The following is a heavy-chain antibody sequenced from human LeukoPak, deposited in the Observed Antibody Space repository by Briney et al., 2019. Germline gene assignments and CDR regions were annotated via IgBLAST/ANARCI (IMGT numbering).Heavy chain of an antibody. CDR3: AKTLRGSYYDDY. CDR2: IGSSGGGT. V-gene: IGHV3-23*01. CDR1: GLTFNNYA. D-gene: IGHD1-26*01. J-gene: IGHJ4*02. Sequence: GGSLRLSCEASGLTFNNYAMHWVRQSSGKGLEWVSGIGSSGGGTYYADSVKGRFTISRDTSKDTVYLQMNSLRAEDTAVYYCAKTLRGSYYDDYWGQGTLVTVSS.